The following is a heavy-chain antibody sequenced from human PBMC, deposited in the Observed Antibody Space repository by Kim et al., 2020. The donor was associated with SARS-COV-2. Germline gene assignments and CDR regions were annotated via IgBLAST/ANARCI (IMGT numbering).Heavy chain of an antibody. CDR3: ATQFRGSITMIVVATGYYFDY. J-gene: IGHJ4*02. CDR2: IIPILGIA. D-gene: IGHD3-22*01. V-gene: IGHV1-69*04. Sequence: SVKVSCKASGGTFSSYAISWVRQAPGQGLEWMGRIIPILGIANYAQKFQGRVTITADKSTSTAYMELSSLRSEDTAVYYCATQFRGSITMIVVATGYYFDYWGQGTLVTVSS. CDR1: GGTFSSYA.